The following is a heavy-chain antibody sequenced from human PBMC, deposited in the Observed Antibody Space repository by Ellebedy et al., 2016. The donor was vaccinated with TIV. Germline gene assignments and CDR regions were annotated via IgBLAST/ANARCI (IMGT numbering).Heavy chain of an antibody. V-gene: IGHV3-53*01. J-gene: IGHJ6*02. CDR3: VRDSSKVFGMDV. D-gene: IGHD2-8*01. CDR1: GFSVSSTY. Sequence: PGGSLRLSCAASGFSVSSTYMSWVRQAPGKGLDWVSVIYSADSTYYADSVKGRFTISRATSKNTLFLQMNSLRAEDMGVYYCVRDSSKVFGMDVWGQGTTVTVSS. CDR2: IYSADST.